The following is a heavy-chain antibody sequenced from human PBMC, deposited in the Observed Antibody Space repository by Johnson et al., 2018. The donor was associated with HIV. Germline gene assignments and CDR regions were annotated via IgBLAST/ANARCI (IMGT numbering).Heavy chain of an antibody. CDR3: AREGVSGSYYDAFDL. CDR2: ISWNSGSI. D-gene: IGHD1-26*01. V-gene: IGHV3-9*01. Sequence: QLVESGGGLVQPGGSLRLSCAASGFTFDDYAMHWVRHAPGKGLEWVSGISWNSGSIGYADSVKGRFTISRDNAKNSLYLKMDSLRADDTAVYYCAREGVSGSYYDAFDLWGQGTMVTVSS. J-gene: IGHJ3*01. CDR1: GFTFDDYA.